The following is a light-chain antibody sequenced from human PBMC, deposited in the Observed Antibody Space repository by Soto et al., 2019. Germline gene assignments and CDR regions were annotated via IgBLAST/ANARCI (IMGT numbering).Light chain of an antibody. CDR3: QVWDSSSDHPRVV. Sequence: SYELTQPPSVSVAPGKTARITCGGNNIGSKSVHWYQQKPGQAPVVVIYYDSDRPSGIPERFSGSNSGNTATLTISRVEAGDEADYYCQVWDSSSDHPRVVFGGGTKLTVL. CDR2: YDS. CDR1: NIGSKS. J-gene: IGLJ2*01. V-gene: IGLV3-21*04.